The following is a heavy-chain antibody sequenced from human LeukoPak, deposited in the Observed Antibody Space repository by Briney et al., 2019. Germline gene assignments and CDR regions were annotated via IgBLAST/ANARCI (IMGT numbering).Heavy chain of an antibody. Sequence: PSETLSLTCTVSGGSISSYYWSWIRQPPGMGLEWIGYIYYSGSTNYNPSLKSRVTISVDTSKNQFSLKLSSVTAADTAVYYCARALPDLLGATHCWFDPWGQGTLVTVSS. CDR1: GGSISSYY. CDR2: IYYSGST. CDR3: ARALPDLLGATHCWFDP. V-gene: IGHV4-59*01. J-gene: IGHJ5*02. D-gene: IGHD1-26*01.